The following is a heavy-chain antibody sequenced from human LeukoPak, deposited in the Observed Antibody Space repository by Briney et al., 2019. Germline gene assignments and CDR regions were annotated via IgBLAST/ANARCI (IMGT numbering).Heavy chain of an antibody. Sequence: ASVKVSCKASGYTFTSYGISWVRQAPGQGLEWMGWISGYNGNTNYAQKLQGRVTMTTDTSTSTAYMELRSLRSDDTAVYYCARDLKRGYSSGRYPWGTGSSNDYWGQGTLVTVSS. V-gene: IGHV1-18*01. D-gene: IGHD6-19*01. J-gene: IGHJ4*02. CDR3: ARDLKRGYSSGRYPWGTGSSNDY. CDR1: GYTFTSYG. CDR2: ISGYNGNT.